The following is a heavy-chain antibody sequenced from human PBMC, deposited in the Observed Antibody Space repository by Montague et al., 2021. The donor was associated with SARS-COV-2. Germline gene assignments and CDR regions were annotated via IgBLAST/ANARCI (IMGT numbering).Heavy chain of an antibody. Sequence: FLSLSFPASGFTFSKYSMNWVRQAPGKGLEWVSSISTSSLYIYYAASVKGRFTISRANAKNSLFLQMDSLRAEDTAVYYCARALSASYSVGGDSFDIWGQGTMVTVSS. CDR1: GFTFSKYS. CDR3: ARALSASYSVGGDSFDI. D-gene: IGHD5/OR15-5a*01. CDR2: ISTSSLYI. J-gene: IGHJ3*02. V-gene: IGHV3-21*01.